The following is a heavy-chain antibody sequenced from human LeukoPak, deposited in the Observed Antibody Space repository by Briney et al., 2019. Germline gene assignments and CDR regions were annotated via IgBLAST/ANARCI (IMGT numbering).Heavy chain of an antibody. D-gene: IGHD3-3*01. CDR2: IYYSGST. CDR3: ARLGTIVGFDY. CDR1: GGSISSGDYY. J-gene: IGHJ4*02. Sequence: PSETLSLTCTVSGGSISSGDYYWSWIRQPPGKGLEWIGYIYYSGSTYYNPALKSRVTISVDTSKNQFSLKLSSVTAADTAVYYCARLGTIVGFDYWGQETLVTVSS. V-gene: IGHV4-30-4*01.